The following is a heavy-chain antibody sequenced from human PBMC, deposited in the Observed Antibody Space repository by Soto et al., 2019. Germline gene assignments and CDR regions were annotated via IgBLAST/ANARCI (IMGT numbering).Heavy chain of an antibody. J-gene: IGHJ4*02. V-gene: IGHV1-69*13. CDR3: AREETAPRGDTFDY. Sequence: GASVKVSCKASGYTFTSYGISWVRQAPGQGLEWMGWIIPIFGTANYAQKFQGRVTITADESTSTAYMELSSLRSEDTAVYYCAREETAPRGDTFDYRGQGTLVTVSS. CDR2: IIPIFGTA. D-gene: IGHD5-18*01. CDR1: GYTFTSYG.